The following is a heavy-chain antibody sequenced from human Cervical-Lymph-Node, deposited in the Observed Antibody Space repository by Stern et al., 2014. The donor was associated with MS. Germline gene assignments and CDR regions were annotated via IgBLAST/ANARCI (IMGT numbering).Heavy chain of an antibody. J-gene: IGHJ6*02. V-gene: IGHV3-11*01. CDR3: ARDVYNWNPEGYYGMDV. Sequence: VQLVESGGGLVKPGGSLRLSCAASGFTFSDYYMSWIRQAPGKGLEWVSYISSSGITIYYADSVKGRFTISRDNAKNSLYLQMNSLRAEDTAVYCARDVYNWNPEGYYGMDVWGQGTTVTVSS. D-gene: IGHD1-20*01. CDR1: GFTFSDYY. CDR2: ISSSGITI.